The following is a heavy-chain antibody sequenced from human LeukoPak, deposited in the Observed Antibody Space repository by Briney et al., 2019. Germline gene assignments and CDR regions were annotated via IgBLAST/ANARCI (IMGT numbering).Heavy chain of an antibody. Sequence: ASVKVSCKASGYTFTSYGISWVRQAPGQGLEWMGWISAYNGNTNYAQKLQGRVTMTTDTSTSTAYMELRSLRSDDTAVYYCARISYSSGWSYFQHWGQGTLVTVPS. V-gene: IGHV1-18*01. CDR3: ARISYSSGWSYFQH. CDR1: GYTFTSYG. CDR2: ISAYNGNT. D-gene: IGHD6-19*01. J-gene: IGHJ1*01.